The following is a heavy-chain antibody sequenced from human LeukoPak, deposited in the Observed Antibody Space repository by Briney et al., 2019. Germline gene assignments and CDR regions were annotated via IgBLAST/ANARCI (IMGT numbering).Heavy chain of an antibody. CDR2: IRSKANSYAT. V-gene: IGHV3-73*01. Sequence: GGSLRLSCAASGFTFSGSAMHWVRQASGKGLEWVGRIRSKANSYATAYAASVKGRFTISRDDSKNTAYLQMNSLKTGDTAVYYCTSMNTYYDFWSGYYSFDYWGQGTLVTVSS. CDR1: GFTFSGSA. CDR3: TSMNTYYDFWSGYYSFDY. D-gene: IGHD3-3*01. J-gene: IGHJ4*02.